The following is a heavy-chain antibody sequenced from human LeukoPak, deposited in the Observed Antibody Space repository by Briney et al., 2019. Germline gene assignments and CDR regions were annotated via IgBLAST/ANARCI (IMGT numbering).Heavy chain of an antibody. Sequence: GRSLRLSCAASGFTFSSYGMHWVRQAPGKGLEWVAVIWYDGSNKYYADSVKGRFTISRDNSKNTLYLQMNSLRAEDTAVYYCARSGQEYSYGYVPYYFDYWGQGTLVTVSS. D-gene: IGHD5-18*01. CDR3: ARSGQEYSYGYVPYYFDY. CDR1: GFTFSSYG. CDR2: IWYDGSNK. J-gene: IGHJ4*02. V-gene: IGHV3-33*01.